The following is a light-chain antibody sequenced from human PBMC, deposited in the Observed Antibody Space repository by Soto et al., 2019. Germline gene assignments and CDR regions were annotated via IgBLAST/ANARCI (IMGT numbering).Light chain of an antibody. V-gene: IGKV3-20*01. CDR3: QQYGNFPYT. Sequence: EIVLTQSPGTLSLSPGERATLSCRASQSVPSDWLAWYRHKPGQSPRLLIYGASSRATGVPDRVSGSGSGTDFTLTINRRELEDFAVYYCQQYGNFPYTFGQGTKLEIK. CDR1: QSVPSDW. CDR2: GAS. J-gene: IGKJ2*01.